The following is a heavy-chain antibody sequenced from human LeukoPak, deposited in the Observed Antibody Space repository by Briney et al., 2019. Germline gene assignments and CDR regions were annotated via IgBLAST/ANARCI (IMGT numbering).Heavy chain of an antibody. J-gene: IGHJ4*02. Sequence: SETLSLTCTVSGYSISSGYYWGWIRQPPGKGLEWIGSIYHSGRTFYNPSLKSRVTISVDTSKNQFSLKLTSVTAADTAVYYCARDPNAMVTSLFDYWGQGTLVTVSS. CDR1: GYSISSGYY. V-gene: IGHV4-38-2*02. D-gene: IGHD5-18*01. CDR2: IYHSGRT. CDR3: ARDPNAMVTSLFDY.